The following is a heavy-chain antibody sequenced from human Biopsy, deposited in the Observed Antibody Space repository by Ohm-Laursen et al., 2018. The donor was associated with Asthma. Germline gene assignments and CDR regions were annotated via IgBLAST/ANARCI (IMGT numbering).Heavy chain of an antibody. J-gene: IGHJ6*02. CDR2: IWYDGRKK. V-gene: IGHV3-33*01. CDR3: ARAGESDLVGGLDV. Sequence: SLRLSCAASGITFSTYGMHWVRQAPGKGLEWVSFIWYDGRKKTYADSVKGRFTISRDNSKNTLYLQMNSLRAEDTAVYYCARAGESDLVGGLDVWGQGTTVIVS. CDR1: GITFSTYG. D-gene: IGHD2-21*01.